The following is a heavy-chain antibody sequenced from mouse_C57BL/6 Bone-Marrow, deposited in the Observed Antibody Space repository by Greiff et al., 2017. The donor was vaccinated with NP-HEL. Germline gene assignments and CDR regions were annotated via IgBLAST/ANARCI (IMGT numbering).Heavy chain of an antibody. CDR2: IDPSDSYT. CDR1: GYTFTSYW. D-gene: IGHD5-5*01. Sequence: QVQLQQPGAELVMPGASVKLSCKASGYTFTSYWMHWVKQRPGQGLEWIGEIDPSDSYTNYNQKFKGKSTLTVAKSSSTAYMQLSSLTSEDSAVYYCASLYLYFDVWGTGTTVTVSS. J-gene: IGHJ1*03. V-gene: IGHV1-69*01. CDR3: ASLYLYFDV.